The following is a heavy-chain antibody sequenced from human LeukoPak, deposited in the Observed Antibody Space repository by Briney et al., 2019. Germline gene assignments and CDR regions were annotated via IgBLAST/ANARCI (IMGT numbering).Heavy chain of an antibody. CDR1: GFTFSIYS. Sequence: NPGGSLRLSCAASGFTFSIYSMNWVRQAPGKGLEWVSCISSSSSYIYYADSVKGRFTISRDNAKNSLYLQMNSLRAEDTAVYYCARRGLVVPAAIPEDSIDYWGQGTLVTVSS. D-gene: IGHD2-2*02. J-gene: IGHJ4*02. V-gene: IGHV3-21*01. CDR3: ARRGLVVPAAIPEDSIDY. CDR2: ISSSSSYI.